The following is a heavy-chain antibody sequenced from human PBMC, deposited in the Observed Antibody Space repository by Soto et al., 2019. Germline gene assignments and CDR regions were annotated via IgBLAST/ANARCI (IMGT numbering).Heavy chain of an antibody. J-gene: IGHJ4*02. D-gene: IGHD3-10*01. CDR3: AKASGAGNFYNLVS. Sequence: LRLSCAASGFSFSSYAMNWVRQAPGKGLEWVSAMSGSGGNTYYADSVKGRFTISRDNSKNTLYLQMNSLRAEDTAVYHCAKASGAGNFYNLVSWGQGALVTVSS. V-gene: IGHV3-23*01. CDR1: GFSFSSYA. CDR2: MSGSGGNT.